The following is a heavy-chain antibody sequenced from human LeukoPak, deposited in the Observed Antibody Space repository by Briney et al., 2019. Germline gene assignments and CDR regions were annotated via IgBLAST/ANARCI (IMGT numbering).Heavy chain of an antibody. CDR2: VSGSGGST. CDR3: AKDRAGYGGARGFDD. CDR1: GFTFSNYA. V-gene: IGHV3-23*01. J-gene: IGHJ4*02. D-gene: IGHD5-12*01. Sequence: PGGSLRLSCAPSGFTFSNYAMNWVRQAPGKGLEWVSGVSGSGGSTFYADSVKGRITISRDNSKNTLYLQMSSLRADDTAVYYCAKDRAGYGGARGFDDWGQGTLVTVSS.